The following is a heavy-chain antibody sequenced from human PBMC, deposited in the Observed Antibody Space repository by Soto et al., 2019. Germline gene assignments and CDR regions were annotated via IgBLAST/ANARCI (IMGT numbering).Heavy chain of an antibody. CDR1: GYSFACYW. Sequence: GESLKISCKGSGYSFACYWITGCRQNPGKGLGWMGRIDPSDSQTYYSPSFRGHVTISVTKSITTVFLQWSSLRASDTAMYYCARQIYDSDTGPNFQYYFDSWGQGTPVTVSS. D-gene: IGHD3-22*01. CDR2: IDPSDSQT. CDR3: ARQIYDSDTGPNFQYYFDS. V-gene: IGHV5-10-1*01. J-gene: IGHJ4*02.